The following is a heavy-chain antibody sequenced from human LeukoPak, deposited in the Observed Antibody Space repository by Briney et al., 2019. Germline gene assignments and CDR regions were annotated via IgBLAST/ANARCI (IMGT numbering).Heavy chain of an antibody. CDR3: ARDLWITTVTPFDY. D-gene: IGHD4-17*01. Sequence: ASVKVSCKASGYTFTSYGISWVRQAPGQGLEWMGWISAYNGNTNYAQKLQGRVTMTTDTSTSTAYMELRSLRSDDTAVYYCARDLWITTVTPFDYWGQGTLVTVSS. CDR2: ISAYNGNT. J-gene: IGHJ4*02. V-gene: IGHV1-18*04. CDR1: GYTFTSYG.